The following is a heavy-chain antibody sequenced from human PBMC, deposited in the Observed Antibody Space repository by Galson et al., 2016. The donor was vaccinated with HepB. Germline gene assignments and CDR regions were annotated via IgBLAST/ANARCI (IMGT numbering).Heavy chain of an antibody. CDR3: GTSRGYYFNGMDV. V-gene: IGHV1-8*01. CDR1: GYTFTSYD. Sequence: SVKVSCKASGYTFTSYDIRWVRQAAGQGLEWVGWMNPDSANTGYAQKFQGRVTMTRNTSISTAYMELSSLKSEDTAVYYCGTSRGYYFNGMDVWGQGTTVTFSS. J-gene: IGHJ6*02. D-gene: IGHD2-2*01. CDR2: MNPDSANT.